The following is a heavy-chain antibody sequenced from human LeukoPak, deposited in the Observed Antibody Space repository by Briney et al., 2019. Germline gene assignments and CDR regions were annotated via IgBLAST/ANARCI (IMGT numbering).Heavy chain of an antibody. CDR3: ARERGIAVAGAPDY. D-gene: IGHD6-19*01. Sequence: SETLSLTCTVSGGSISSYYWSWIRQPPGKGLEWIGYIYYSGSTNYNPSLKSRVTISVDTSKNQFSLKLSSVTAADTAVYYCARERGIAVAGAPDYWGQGTMLSVSS. CDR1: GGSISSYY. J-gene: IGHJ4*02. V-gene: IGHV4-59*01. CDR2: IYYSGST.